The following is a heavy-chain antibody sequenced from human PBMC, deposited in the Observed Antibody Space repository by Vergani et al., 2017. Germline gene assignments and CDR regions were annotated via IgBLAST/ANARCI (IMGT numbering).Heavy chain of an antibody. Sequence: QVQVVQSGAEVKKSGASVKVSCKTSGYTFSNYYMHWVRQAPGQGLEWMGIINPSGGHTNYAQKFQGRVTMTRHTSTSTVYMELSSLRAEDTAIYYCARGYYGILTGYRYWGQGTLVTVSA. CDR1: GYTFSNYY. CDR2: INPSGGHT. J-gene: IGHJ4*02. CDR3: ARGYYGILTGYRY. V-gene: IGHV1-46*03. D-gene: IGHD3-9*01.